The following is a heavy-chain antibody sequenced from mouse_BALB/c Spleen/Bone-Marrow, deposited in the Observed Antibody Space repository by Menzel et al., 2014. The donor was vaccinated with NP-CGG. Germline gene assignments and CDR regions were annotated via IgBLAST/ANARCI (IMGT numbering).Heavy chain of an antibody. CDR2: IRLKSHNHAT. J-gene: IGHJ3*01. Sequence: EVKLMESGGGLVQPGGSMKLSCVASGFTFSNYWMNWVRQSPEKGLEWVAEIRLKSHNHATHYAESVKGRFTISRDDSKSSVYLQMNNLRAEDSGIYYCTTGFAYWGQGTLVTVSA. CDR3: TTGFAY. CDR1: GFTFSNYW. V-gene: IGHV6-6*02.